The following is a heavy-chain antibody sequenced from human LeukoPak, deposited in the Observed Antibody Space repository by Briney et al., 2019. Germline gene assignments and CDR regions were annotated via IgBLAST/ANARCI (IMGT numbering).Heavy chain of an antibody. Sequence: PSETLSLTCTVSGGSISSGSYYWSWIRQPAGKGLEWIGRVYYSGSTNYNPSLKSRVTISVDTSKNQFSLKLSPVTAADTAVYYCARWIAAMVFDYWGQGTLVTVSS. CDR3: ARWIAAMVFDY. V-gene: IGHV4-61*10. CDR1: GGSISSGSYY. J-gene: IGHJ4*02. D-gene: IGHD5-18*01. CDR2: VYYSGST.